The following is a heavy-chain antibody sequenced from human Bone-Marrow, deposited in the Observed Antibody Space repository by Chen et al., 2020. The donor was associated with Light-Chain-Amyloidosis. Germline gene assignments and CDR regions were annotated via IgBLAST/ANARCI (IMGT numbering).Heavy chain of an antibody. V-gene: IGHV3-23*04. Sequence: EVQLVESGGGLVQPGGSLRLSCATSGFNFSSFGMSWVRQAPGKGLEVVSTVSGSTVSTYYAGAVKGRFIISRDNFKSTFYLQMNSLRAGDTAVYFCTRKGGYFDFWGQGSLVTVSS. CDR1: GFNFSSFG. CDR2: VSGSTVST. J-gene: IGHJ4*02. D-gene: IGHD3-10*01. CDR3: TRKGGYFDF.